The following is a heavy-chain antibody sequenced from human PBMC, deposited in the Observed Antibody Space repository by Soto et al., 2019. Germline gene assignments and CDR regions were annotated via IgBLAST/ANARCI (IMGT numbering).Heavy chain of an antibody. CDR1: GYTFTSYG. CDR3: ARDNYDSSGYYRYFDY. Sequence: GASVKVSCKASGYTFTSYGISWVRQAPGQGLEWMGWVSAYNGNTNYAQKLQGRVTMTTDTSTSTAYMELRSLRSDDTAVYYCARDNYDSSGYYRYFDYWGQGTLVTVSS. D-gene: IGHD3-22*01. J-gene: IGHJ4*02. V-gene: IGHV1-18*01. CDR2: VSAYNGNT.